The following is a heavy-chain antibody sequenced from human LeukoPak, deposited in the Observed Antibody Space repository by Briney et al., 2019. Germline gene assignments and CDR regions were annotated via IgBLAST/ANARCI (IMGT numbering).Heavy chain of an antibody. Sequence: PGGSLRLSCAASGFTFSSYWMHWVRQAPGKGLVWVSRIDGDGTTTNYADSVKGRFIISRDNARNSLYLQMSSLRVEDTAIYYCARLFGGVTTYDYWGQGAQVTVSS. CDR1: GFTFSSYW. CDR2: IDGDGTTT. D-gene: IGHD2-8*02. J-gene: IGHJ4*02. V-gene: IGHV3-74*01. CDR3: ARLFGGVTTYDY.